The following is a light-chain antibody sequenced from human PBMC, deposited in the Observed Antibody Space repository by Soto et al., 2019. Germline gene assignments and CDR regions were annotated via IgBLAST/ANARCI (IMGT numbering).Light chain of an antibody. CDR3: QQYGSSRT. Sequence: VMMESPVTLSLSPGERATLSCRASQSVSSSYLAWYQQKPGQAPRLLIYGASSRATGIPDRFSGSGSGTDFTLTISRLEPEDFAVYYCQQYGSSRTFAQGTKV. CDR2: GAS. V-gene: IGKV3-20*01. J-gene: IGKJ1*01. CDR1: QSVSSSY.